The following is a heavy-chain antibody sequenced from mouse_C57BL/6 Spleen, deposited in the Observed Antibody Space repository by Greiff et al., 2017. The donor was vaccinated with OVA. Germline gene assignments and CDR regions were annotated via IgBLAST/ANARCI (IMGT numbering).Heavy chain of an antibody. V-gene: IGHV1-22*01. D-gene: IGHD4-1*01. Sequence: EVQRVESGPELVKPGASVKMSCKASGYTFTDYNMHWVKQSHGKSLEWIGYINPNNGGTSYNQKFKGKATLTVNKSSSTAYMELRSLTSEDSAVYYCARRLTGGYFDYWGQGTTLTVSS. CDR2: INPNNGGT. CDR3: ARRLTGGYFDY. J-gene: IGHJ2*01. CDR1: GYTFTDYN.